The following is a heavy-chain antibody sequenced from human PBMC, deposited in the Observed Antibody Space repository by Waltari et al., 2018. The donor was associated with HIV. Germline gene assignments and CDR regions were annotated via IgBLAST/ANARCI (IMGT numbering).Heavy chain of an antibody. CDR1: VFTVSSYW. D-gene: IGHD3-10*01. V-gene: IGHV3-7*04. CDR2: IKQDGSEK. J-gene: IGHJ4*02. CDR3: ARGGFYGSGSKVN. Sequence: EVQLVESGGGLVQPGGSLRLSCPASVFTVSSYWMTWVRQAPGKGLEWVANIKQDGSEKYYVDSVKGRFTISRDNAENSLYLQMNSLRAEDTAVYYCARGGFYGSGSKVNWGQGTLVTVSS.